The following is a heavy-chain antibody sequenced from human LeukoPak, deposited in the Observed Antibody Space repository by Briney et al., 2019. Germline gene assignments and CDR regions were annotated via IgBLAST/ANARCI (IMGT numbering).Heavy chain of an antibody. CDR2: IYHSGST. CDR3: ARKAELYSYGQWDY. J-gene: IGHJ4*02. V-gene: IGHV4-38-2*01. D-gene: IGHD5-18*01. Sequence: PSETLSLTCAVSGYSISSGYYWGWIRQPPGNGLEWIGSIYHSGSTYYNPSLKSRVTISVDTSKKQFSLKLTSVTAADTAVYYCARKAELYSYGQWDYWGQGTLVTVSS. CDR1: GYSISSGYY.